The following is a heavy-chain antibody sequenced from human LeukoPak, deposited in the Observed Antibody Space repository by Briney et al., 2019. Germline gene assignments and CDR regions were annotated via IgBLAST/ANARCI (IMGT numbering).Heavy chain of an antibody. V-gene: IGHV1-46*01. CDR2: INPSGGST. CDR3: ARGTKLRYFDWAIRSLSGDDY. Sequence: ASVKVSCTASGYTFTSYYMHWVRQAPGQGLEWMGIINPSGGSTSYAQKFQGRVTMTRDTSTSTVYMELSSLRSEDTAVYYCARGTKLRYFDWAIRSLSGDDYWGQGTLVTVPS. CDR1: GYTFTSYY. D-gene: IGHD3-9*01. J-gene: IGHJ4*02.